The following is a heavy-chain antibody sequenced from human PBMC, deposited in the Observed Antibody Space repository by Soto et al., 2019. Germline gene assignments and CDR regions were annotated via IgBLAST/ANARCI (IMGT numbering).Heavy chain of an antibody. CDR2: ISYDGSNK. CDR1: GFTFSSYA. Sequence: QVQLVESGGGVVQPGRSLRLSCAASGFTFSSYAMHWVRQAPGKGLEWVAVISYDGSNKYYADSVKGRFTISRDNSKTLSLQMNCLRAEDTAVYYCVRDKSPYSSGWHNRHFDYWGQGTLVTVSS. CDR3: VRDKSPYSSGWHNRHFDY. V-gene: IGHV3-30-3*01. D-gene: IGHD6-19*01. J-gene: IGHJ4*02.